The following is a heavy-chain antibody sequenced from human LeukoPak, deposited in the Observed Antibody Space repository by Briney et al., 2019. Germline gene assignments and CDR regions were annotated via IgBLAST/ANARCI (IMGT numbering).Heavy chain of an antibody. D-gene: IGHD6-13*01. V-gene: IGHV1-46*01. CDR2: INPSGGST. J-gene: IGHJ4*02. CDR3: ARVVLGIAAAGTASDY. CDR1: GYTFTSYY. Sequence: GASVKVSCKASGYTFTSYYMHWVRQAPGQGLEWMGIINPSGGSTSYAQKFQGRVTMTRDMSTSTVYMELSSLRSEDTAVYYCARVVLGIAAAGTASDYWGQGTLVTVSS.